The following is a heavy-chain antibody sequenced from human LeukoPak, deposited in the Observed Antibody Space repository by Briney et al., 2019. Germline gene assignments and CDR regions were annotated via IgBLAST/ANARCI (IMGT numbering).Heavy chain of an antibody. J-gene: IGHJ4*02. Sequence: PSETLSLTCTVSGGSISSYYWSWIRQPAGKGLEWIGRIYTSGSTNYNPSLKSRVTISVDTSKNQFSLKLSSVTAADTAVYYCARDRAAAATRFVHFDYWGQGTLVTVSS. CDR2: IYTSGST. CDR1: GGSISSYY. CDR3: ARDRAAAATRFVHFDY. D-gene: IGHD6-13*01. V-gene: IGHV4-4*07.